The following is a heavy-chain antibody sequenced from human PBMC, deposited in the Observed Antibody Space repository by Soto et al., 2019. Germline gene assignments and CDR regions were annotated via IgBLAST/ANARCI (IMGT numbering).Heavy chain of an antibody. J-gene: IGHJ5*02. CDR1: GGSISSYY. D-gene: IGHD6-19*01. CDR2: IYYSGST. V-gene: IGHV4-59*01. Sequence: SETLSLTCTVSGGSISSYYWSWIRQPPGKGLEWIGYIYYSGSTNYNPSLKSRVTISVDTSKNQFSLKLSSVTAADTAVYYCARDGIAVAGENWFDPWGQGTLVTV. CDR3: ARDGIAVAGENWFDP.